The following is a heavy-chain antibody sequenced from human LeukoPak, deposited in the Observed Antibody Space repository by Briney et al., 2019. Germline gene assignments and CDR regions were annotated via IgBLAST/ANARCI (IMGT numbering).Heavy chain of an antibody. Sequence: SETLSLTCSVYAGSFSGYYWRWIRQPPGKGLEWIGEINHSGSTNYNPSLKSRVTISVDTSKNQFSLKRTSVTAADTAVYYCARDGGTHDAFDIWAQGTMVTVSS. CDR2: INHSGST. CDR3: ARDGGTHDAFDI. CDR1: AGSFSGYY. V-gene: IGHV4-34*01. J-gene: IGHJ3*02. D-gene: IGHD3-16*01.